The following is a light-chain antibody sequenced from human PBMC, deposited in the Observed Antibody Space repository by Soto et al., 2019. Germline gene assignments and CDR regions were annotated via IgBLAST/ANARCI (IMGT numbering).Light chain of an antibody. CDR3: QHFHTKPIT. J-gene: IGKJ5*01. Sequence: DVQMTQSPSTVSASLGDRVTITCRASQNVDDSLAWYQQRPGKAPKLLIYDASSLQSGVPSRFSGSGFGTEFTLTISGLQPDDFAVYFCQHFHTKPITFGQGTRLDIK. CDR1: QNVDDS. V-gene: IGKV1-5*01. CDR2: DAS.